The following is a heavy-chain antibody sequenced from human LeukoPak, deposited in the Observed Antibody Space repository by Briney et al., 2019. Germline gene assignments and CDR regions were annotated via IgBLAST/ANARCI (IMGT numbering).Heavy chain of an antibody. CDR3: ASAGDSSDYYYFSAFDI. Sequence: GESLKISCKGSGYSFTSYWIGWVRQMPGKGLEWMGIIYPGDSDTTYSPSFQGQVTISADKTISTAYLQWSSLKASDTAMYYCASAGDSSDYYYFSAFDIWGQGQWSPSLQ. V-gene: IGHV5-51*01. CDR2: IYPGDSDT. J-gene: IGHJ3*02. CDR1: GYSFTSYW. D-gene: IGHD3-22*01.